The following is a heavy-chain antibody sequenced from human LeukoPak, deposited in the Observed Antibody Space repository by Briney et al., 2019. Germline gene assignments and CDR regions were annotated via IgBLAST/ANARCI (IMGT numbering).Heavy chain of an antibody. D-gene: IGHD3-10*01. CDR3: ARPGLEWFGEMGY. Sequence: GESMKISCKGSGYSFTSYWIGWVRQTPGKGLEWMGIIYPGDSDTRYSPSFQGQVTISADKSISTAYLQWSSLKASDTAMYYCARPGLEWFGEMGYWGQGTLVTVSS. CDR2: IYPGDSDT. CDR1: GYSFTSYW. V-gene: IGHV5-51*01. J-gene: IGHJ4*02.